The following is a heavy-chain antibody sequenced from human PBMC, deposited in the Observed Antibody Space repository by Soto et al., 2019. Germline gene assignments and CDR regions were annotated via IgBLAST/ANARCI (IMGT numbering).Heavy chain of an antibody. V-gene: IGHV1-69*08. CDR2: IIPALGTA. CDR1: GGTFSSHT. D-gene: IGHD4-17*01. J-gene: IGHJ2*01. CDR3: ARPDFGDYWYFDP. Sequence: QDQLVQSGAEVKKPGSSVKVSCKASGGTFSSHTFSWVRQAPGQGLEWMGRIIPALGTATYAQKFQGRVTLTADESATTVYMELNSLRSEDTAVYYCARPDFGDYWYFDPWGRGTLVTVSS.